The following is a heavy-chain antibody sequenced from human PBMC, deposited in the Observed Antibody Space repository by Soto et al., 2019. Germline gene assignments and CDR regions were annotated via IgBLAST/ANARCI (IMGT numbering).Heavy chain of an antibody. V-gene: IGHV3-48*01. CDR2: ISSSSSTI. D-gene: IGHD6-6*01. J-gene: IGHJ4*02. Sequence: GGSLRLSCAASGFTFSSYSMNWVRQAPGKGLEWVSYISSSSSTIYYADSVKGRFTISRDNAKNSLYLQMNSLRAEDTAVYYCASGYSSIAARPSRFDYWGQGTLVTVSS. CDR3: ASGYSSIAARPSRFDY. CDR1: GFTFSSYS.